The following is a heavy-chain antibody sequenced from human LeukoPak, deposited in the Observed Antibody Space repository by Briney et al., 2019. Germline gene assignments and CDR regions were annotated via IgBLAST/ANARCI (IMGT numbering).Heavy chain of an antibody. CDR1: GDSVSSNSAA. D-gene: IGHD1-14*01. CDR2: TYYRSRWYS. CDR3: VRDSEPNWFDP. J-gene: IGHJ5*02. Sequence: SQTLSLTCAISGDSVSSNSAAWHWIRQSPSRGLEWLGRTYYRSRWYSNYAPSVKSRITINPDTSKNQFSLQLNSVTPEDTAVYYCVRDSEPNWFDPWGQGTLVTVSS. V-gene: IGHV6-1*01.